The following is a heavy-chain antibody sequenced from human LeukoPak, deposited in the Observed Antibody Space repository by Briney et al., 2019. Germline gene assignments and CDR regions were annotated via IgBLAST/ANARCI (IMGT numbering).Heavy chain of an antibody. V-gene: IGHV5-51*01. CDR1: GYRFTSYW. CDR3: AKHNCSSTSCYYYYFSYMDV. Sequence: GESLKISCKGSGYRFTSYWIGWVRQMPGKGLEWMGIIYPGDSDTRYSPAFQGQVTLSVDKSISTAYLEWSSLKAWDTAMYSCAKHNCSSTSCYYYYFSYMDVWGKGTTVTVSS. CDR2: IYPGDSDT. J-gene: IGHJ6*03. D-gene: IGHD2-2*01.